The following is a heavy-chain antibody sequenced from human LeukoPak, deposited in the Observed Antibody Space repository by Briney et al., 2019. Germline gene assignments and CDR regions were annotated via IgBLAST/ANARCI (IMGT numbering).Heavy chain of an antibody. V-gene: IGHV4-59*01. CDR2: IYYSGST. J-gene: IGHJ2*01. CDR3: ARGVRQGYYDILTGYLRRYWYFDL. CDR1: GGSISSYY. Sequence: PSETLSLTCTVSGGSISSYYWSWIRQPPGKGLEWIGYIYYSGSTNYNPSLKSRVTISVDTSKNQFSLKLSSVTAADTAVYYCARGVRQGYYDILTGYLRRYWYFDLWGRGTLVTVSS. D-gene: IGHD3-9*01.